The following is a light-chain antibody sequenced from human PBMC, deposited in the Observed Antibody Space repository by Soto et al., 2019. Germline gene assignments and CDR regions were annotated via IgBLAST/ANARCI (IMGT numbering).Light chain of an antibody. CDR2: GAS. Sequence: EIVLTQSPGTLSLSPGERATLSCRASQSVSNNYLAWYQQKPGQAPRLLIYGASTRATGIPARFSGSGSGTEFTLTISSLQPDDFATYYCQRYATYSPTFGQGTKVDIK. J-gene: IGKJ1*01. CDR3: QRYATYSPT. V-gene: IGKV3-20*01. CDR1: QSVSNNY.